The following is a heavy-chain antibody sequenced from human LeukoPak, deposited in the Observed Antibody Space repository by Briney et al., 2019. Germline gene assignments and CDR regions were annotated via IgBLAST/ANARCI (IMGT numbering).Heavy chain of an antibody. CDR1: GGTFSSYA. J-gene: IGHJ4*02. D-gene: IGHD7-27*01. CDR2: IIPIFGTA. Sequence: ASVKVSCKASGGTFSSYAISWVRQAPGQGLEWMGGIIPIFGTANYAQKFQGRVTITADESTSTAYMELSSLRSEDTAVYYCARERTNWGSSHIGYWGQGTLVTVSS. V-gene: IGHV1-69*13. CDR3: ARERTNWGSSHIGY.